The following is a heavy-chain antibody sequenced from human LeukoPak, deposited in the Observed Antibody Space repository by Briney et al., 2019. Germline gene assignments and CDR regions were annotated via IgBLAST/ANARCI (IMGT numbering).Heavy chain of an antibody. CDR3: ARHEDSYDSSGYYP. Sequence: SETLSLTCTVSGGSISSYYWSWIRQPSGKGLEWIGYIYTSGSTNYNPSLKSRVTISVDTSKNQFSLKLSSVTAADTAVYYCARHEDSYDSSGYYPWGQGTLVTVSS. V-gene: IGHV4-4*09. CDR1: GGSISSYY. CDR2: IYTSGST. J-gene: IGHJ5*02. D-gene: IGHD3-22*01.